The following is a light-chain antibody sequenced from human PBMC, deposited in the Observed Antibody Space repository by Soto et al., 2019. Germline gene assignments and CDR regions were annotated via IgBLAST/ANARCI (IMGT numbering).Light chain of an antibody. CDR3: TSYTSRSTYV. Sequence: QSVLTQPASMSGSPGQSISISCTGTSSDVGGYNYVSWYQQHPGKAPELMIYDVSSRPSGVSNRFSGSKSGNTASLTISGLEAEVEADYYCTSYTSRSTYVFGTGTKVTVL. V-gene: IGLV2-14*01. J-gene: IGLJ1*01. CDR1: SSDVGGYNY. CDR2: DVS.